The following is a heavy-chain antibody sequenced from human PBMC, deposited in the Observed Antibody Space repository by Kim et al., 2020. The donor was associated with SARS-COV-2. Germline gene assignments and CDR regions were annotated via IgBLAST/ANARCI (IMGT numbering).Heavy chain of an antibody. D-gene: IGHD6-13*01. Sequence: GGSLRLSCAASGFTFSSYAMTWVRQAPGKGLECVSSISGXSEXTYXLXSVKGRFTTSRDNYXSMLYSXXNSLGADDTAVYXCAKAMWAAVNSFFSDSWGPXXLVTVSS. CDR3: AKAMWAAVNSFFSDS. CDR2: ISGXSEXT. CDR1: GFTFSSYA. V-gene: IGHV3-23*01. J-gene: IGHJ4*02.